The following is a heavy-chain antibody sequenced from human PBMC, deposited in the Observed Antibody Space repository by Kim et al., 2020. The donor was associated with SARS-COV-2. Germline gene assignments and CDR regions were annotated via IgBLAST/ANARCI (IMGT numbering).Heavy chain of an antibody. CDR2: IIPIFGTA. J-gene: IGHJ6*02. V-gene: IGHV1-69*13. D-gene: IGHD3-10*01. CDR1: GGTFSSYA. CDR3: ARGDYYGSGSSYGMDV. Sequence: SVKVSCKASGGTFSSYAISWVRQAPGQGLEWMGGIIPIFGTANYAQKFQGRVTITADESTSTAYMELSSLRSEDTAVYYCARGDYYGSGSSYGMDVWGQGTTVTVSS.